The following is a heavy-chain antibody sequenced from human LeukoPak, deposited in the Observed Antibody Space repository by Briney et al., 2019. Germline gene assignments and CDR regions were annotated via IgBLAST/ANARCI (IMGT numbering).Heavy chain of an antibody. V-gene: IGHV4-34*01. CDR3: ARGDTSGYYTVHFDY. D-gene: IGHD3-22*01. J-gene: IGHJ4*02. CDR2: INHSGST. Sequence: SETLSLTCAVYGGSFSDYYWSWIRQPPGKGLEWIGEINHSGSTNYNPSLKSRVTISVDTSKNQFSLKLSSVTAADTAVYYCARGDTSGYYTVHFDYWGQGTLVTVSS. CDR1: GGSFSDYY.